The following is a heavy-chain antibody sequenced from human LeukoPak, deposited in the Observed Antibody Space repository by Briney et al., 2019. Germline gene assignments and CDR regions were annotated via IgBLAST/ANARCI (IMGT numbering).Heavy chain of an antibody. J-gene: IGHJ6*02. V-gene: IGHV1-24*01. CDR3: ACPRQIYYYYGMDV. CDR1: GYTLTELS. Sequence: APVKVSCKVSGYTLTELSMHWVRQAPGKGLEWMGGFDPEDGETIYAQKFQGRVTMTEDTSTDTAYMELSSLRSEDTAVYYCACPRQIYYYYGMDVWGQGTTVTVSS. CDR2: FDPEDGET.